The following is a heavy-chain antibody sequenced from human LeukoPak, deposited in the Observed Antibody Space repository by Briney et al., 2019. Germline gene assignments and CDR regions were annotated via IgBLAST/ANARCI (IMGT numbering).Heavy chain of an antibody. V-gene: IGHV1-8*01. CDR1: GYTFTSYD. J-gene: IGHJ6*03. CDR3: ASLYSSSWYDYMDV. Sequence: GASVKVSCKASGYTFTSYDINWVRQATGQGLEWMGWMNPNSGNTGYAQKFQGRVTMNRNTSISTAYMELSSLRSEDTAVYYCASLYSSSWYDYMDVWGKGTTVTVSS. D-gene: IGHD6-13*01. CDR2: MNPNSGNT.